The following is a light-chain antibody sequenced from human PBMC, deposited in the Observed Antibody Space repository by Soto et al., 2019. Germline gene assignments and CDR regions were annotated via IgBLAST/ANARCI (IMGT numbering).Light chain of an antibody. CDR3: SSYAGSYSLL. CDR1: NSDIGGYNY. Sequence: QSVLTQPASVSGSPGQSITISCTGSNSDIGGYNYVSWYQQHPGKAPKRIIYEVTHRPSGVSNRFSGSKSANTASLTISGLQAEDEADYYCSSYAGSYSLLFGGGTKLTVL. CDR2: EVT. V-gene: IGLV2-14*01. J-gene: IGLJ2*01.